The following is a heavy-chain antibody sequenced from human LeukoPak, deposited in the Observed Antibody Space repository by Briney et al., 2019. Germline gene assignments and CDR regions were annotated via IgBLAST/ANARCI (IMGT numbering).Heavy chain of an antibody. CDR3: ASGVVVARFDY. J-gene: IGHJ4*02. Sequence: GASVKVSCKASGYTFTSYSISWVRQAPGQGLEWMGWISAYNGNTNYAQKLQGRVTMTTDTSTSTAYMELRSLRSDDTTVYYCASGVVVARFDYWGQGTLVTVSS. CDR1: GYTFTSYS. CDR2: ISAYNGNT. D-gene: IGHD2-15*01. V-gene: IGHV1-18*04.